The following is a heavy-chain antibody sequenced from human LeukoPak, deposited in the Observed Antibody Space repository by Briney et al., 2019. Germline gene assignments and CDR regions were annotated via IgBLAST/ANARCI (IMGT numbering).Heavy chain of an antibody. Sequence: GGSLRLSCAASGFTVSSNYMSWVRQAPGKGLEWVSVIYSGGSTYYADSVKGRFTISRHNSKNTLYLQMNSLRAEDTAVYYCARSSIAAAGPFDYWGQGTLVTVSS. D-gene: IGHD6-13*01. V-gene: IGHV3-53*04. CDR1: GFTVSSNY. CDR2: IYSGGST. CDR3: ARSSIAAAGPFDY. J-gene: IGHJ4*02.